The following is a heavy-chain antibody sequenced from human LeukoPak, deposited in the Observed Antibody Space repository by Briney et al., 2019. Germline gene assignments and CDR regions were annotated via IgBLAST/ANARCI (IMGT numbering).Heavy chain of an antibody. D-gene: IGHD3-22*01. CDR2: IYYSGST. CDR1: GGSISSNNYY. V-gene: IGHV4-39*01. CDR3: ARHGSYYDSSGYYPFED. Sequence: PSEILSLTCTVSGGSISSNNYYWGWIRQPPGKGLEWIGSIYYSGSTYYNPSLKSRVTIFVDTPKNQFSLKLSSVTAADTAVYYCARHGSYYDSSGYYPFEDWGQGTLVTASS. J-gene: IGHJ4*02.